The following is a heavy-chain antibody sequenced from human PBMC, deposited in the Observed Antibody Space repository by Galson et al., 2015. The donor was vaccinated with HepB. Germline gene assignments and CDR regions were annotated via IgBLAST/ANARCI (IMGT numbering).Heavy chain of an antibody. V-gene: IGHV3-15*07. Sequence: SLRLSCAASGLTFSNAWMNWVRQAPGKGLEWVGRIKTKIDGGTTDYAAPVEGRFTISRDDSKNTLYLQMNSLKTEDTAVYYCTTLMKGWGQGTLVTVSS. CDR3: TTLMKG. CDR2: IKTKIDGGTT. J-gene: IGHJ4*02. CDR1: GLTFSNAW.